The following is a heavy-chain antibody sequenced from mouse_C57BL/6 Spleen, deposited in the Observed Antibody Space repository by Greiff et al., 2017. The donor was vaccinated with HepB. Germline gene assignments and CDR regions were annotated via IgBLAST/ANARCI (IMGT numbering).Heavy chain of an antibody. D-gene: IGHD2-3*01. J-gene: IGHJ1*03. CDR2: IDPSDSYT. V-gene: IGHV1-69*01. Sequence: LQQPGAELVMPGASVKLSCKASGYTFTSYWMHWVKQRPGQGLEWIGEIDPSDSYTNYNQKFKGKSTLTVDKSSSTAYMQLSSLTSEDSAVYYCARYLDGSLRGYFDVWGTGTTVTVSS. CDR3: ARYLDGSLRGYFDV. CDR1: GYTFTSYW.